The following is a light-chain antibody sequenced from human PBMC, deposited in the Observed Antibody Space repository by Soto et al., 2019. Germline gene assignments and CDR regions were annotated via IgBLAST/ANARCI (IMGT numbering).Light chain of an antibody. CDR3: QQYENRPYT. V-gene: IGKV1-33*01. J-gene: IGKJ2*01. CDR2: DIS. CDR1: QVITNY. Sequence: DIQMTQSASSLSASVGDRVTITCQARQVITNYLNWYQQKPGKAPKLLIYDISTLEIGVPSRFSGSGSGTDFTFTITGLQPEDMATSYCQQYENRPYTFGQGTKLEI.